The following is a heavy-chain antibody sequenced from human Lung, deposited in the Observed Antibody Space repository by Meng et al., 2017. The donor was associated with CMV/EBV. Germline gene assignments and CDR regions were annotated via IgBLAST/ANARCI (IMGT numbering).Heavy chain of an antibody. D-gene: IGHD1-1*01. CDR1: GFTFRTTW. CDR2: IKSRNDGGTA. Sequence: GASXKISCAASGFTFRTTWMSWVRQAPGKELDWGGRIKSRNDGGTADHGTPVKGRFTISRDDSKDTLYLQMNSLKVEDTAIYYCTTGFGTAVAVWGQGTLVTVSS. V-gene: IGHV3-15*01. J-gene: IGHJ4*02. CDR3: TTGFGTAVAV.